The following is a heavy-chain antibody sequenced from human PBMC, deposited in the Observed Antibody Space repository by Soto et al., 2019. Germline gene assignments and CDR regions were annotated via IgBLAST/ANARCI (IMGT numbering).Heavy chain of an antibody. V-gene: IGHV3-33*01. Sequence: GGSLRLSCAASGFTFSSYGMHSVRQAPGKGLEWVAVIWYDGSNKYYADSMKGRFTISRDNSKNTLYLQMNSLRAEDTAVYYCAREAQQLVPGPYGDFDYWGQGTLVTVSS. CDR3: AREAQQLVPGPYGDFDY. D-gene: IGHD6-13*01. CDR2: IWYDGSNK. CDR1: GFTFSSYG. J-gene: IGHJ4*02.